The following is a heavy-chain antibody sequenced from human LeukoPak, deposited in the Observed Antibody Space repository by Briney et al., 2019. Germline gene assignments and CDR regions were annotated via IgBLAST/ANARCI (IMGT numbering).Heavy chain of an antibody. J-gene: IGHJ4*02. V-gene: IGHV3-23*01. CDR1: GFTFSSYG. Sequence: GGSLRLSCAASGFTFSSYGMSWVRQAPGKGLEWVSAISGSVGTTYYADSVKGRFTISRDNAKNSLYLQMNSLRAEDTAVYYCARGGMTAAAGSVSDYWGQGTLVTVSS. CDR3: ARGGMTAAAGSVSDY. CDR2: ISGSVGTT. D-gene: IGHD6-13*01.